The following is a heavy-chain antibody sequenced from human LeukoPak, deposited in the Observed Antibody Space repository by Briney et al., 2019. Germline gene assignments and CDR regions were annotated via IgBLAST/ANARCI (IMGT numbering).Heavy chain of an antibody. V-gene: IGHV3-48*01. J-gene: IGHJ4*02. Sequence: GGSLRLSCAASGFTLSTYAMSWVRQTPGKGLEWVSGISSSSSTIYYADSVKGRFTISRDNAKNSLYLQMNSLRAEDTAVYYCAREEIAVAGHDYWGQGTLVTVSS. D-gene: IGHD6-19*01. CDR2: ISSSSSTI. CDR3: AREEIAVAGHDY. CDR1: GFTLSTYA.